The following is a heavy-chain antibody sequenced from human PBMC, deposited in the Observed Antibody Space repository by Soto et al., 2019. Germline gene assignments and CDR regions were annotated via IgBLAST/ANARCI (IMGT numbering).Heavy chain of an antibody. D-gene: IGHD1-26*01. Sequence: ASVKVSCKPSGFTFTDYYLHWVRRAPGQGLEWMGWINPNTGGTKYAQKFQGRVTMTRDTSISTAYMEVSRLRSDDTAVFYCARDLSGSYPDYSYYGMDVWGQGTTVTVSS. CDR3: ARDLSGSYPDYSYYGMDV. J-gene: IGHJ6*02. CDR2: INPNTGGT. V-gene: IGHV1-2*02. CDR1: GFTFTDYY.